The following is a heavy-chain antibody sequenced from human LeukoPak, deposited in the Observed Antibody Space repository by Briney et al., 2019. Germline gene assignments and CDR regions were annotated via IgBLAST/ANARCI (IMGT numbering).Heavy chain of an antibody. CDR1: GFTFSTYA. V-gene: IGHV3-30*04. Sequence: GGSLRLSCAASGFTFSTYAMHWVRQAPGEGLEWVAVLSYDGSNKYYADSVKGRFTISRDNSENTLYLQMNSLRAEDTAVYYCARDTSIALDYWGQGTLVTVSS. D-gene: IGHD6-6*01. CDR2: LSYDGSNK. CDR3: ARDTSIALDY. J-gene: IGHJ4*02.